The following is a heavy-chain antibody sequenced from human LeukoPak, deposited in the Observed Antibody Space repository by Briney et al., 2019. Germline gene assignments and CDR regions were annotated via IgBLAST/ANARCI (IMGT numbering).Heavy chain of an antibody. J-gene: IGHJ3*02. D-gene: IGHD5-12*01. CDR1: GFTFSSYA. V-gene: IGHV3-23*01. CDR2: ISGSGGYT. CDR3: AKNWGATIYYAFDI. Sequence: RGSLRLSCAASGFTFSSYAISWVRQAPGKGLEWVSAISGSGGYTYYADSVKGRFTISRDNSKNTLYLQMNSLRAEDTAVYYCAKNWGATIYYAFDIWGQGTMVT.